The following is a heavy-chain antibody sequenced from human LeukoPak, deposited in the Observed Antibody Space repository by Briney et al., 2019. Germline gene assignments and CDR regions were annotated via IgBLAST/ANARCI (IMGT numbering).Heavy chain of an antibody. D-gene: IGHD1-26*01. Sequence: PGGSLRLSCAASGFTVSTNYMSWVRQAPGKGLEWVSVIYSGRSTYYADSVKGRFTISRDNSKNTLYLQMNSLRAEDTAVYYCAKTPLERSGSYFDYWGQGTLVTVSS. CDR1: GFTVSTNY. V-gene: IGHV3-53*01. CDR2: IYSGRST. CDR3: AKTPLERSGSYFDY. J-gene: IGHJ4*02.